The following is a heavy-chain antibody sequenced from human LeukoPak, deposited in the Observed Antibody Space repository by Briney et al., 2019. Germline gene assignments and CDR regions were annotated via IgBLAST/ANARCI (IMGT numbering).Heavy chain of an antibody. CDR2: IIPIFGTA. J-gene: IGHJ4*02. V-gene: IGHV1-69*13. CDR1: GGTFSSYA. CDR3: ARQGLPNSGSSGSEWDY. Sequence: SVKVSCKASGGTFSSYAISWVRQAPGQGLEWMGGIIPIFGTANYAQKFQGRVTITADESTSTAYMELSSLRSEDTAVYYCARQGLPNSGSSGSEWDYWGQGTLVTVSS. D-gene: IGHD1-26*01.